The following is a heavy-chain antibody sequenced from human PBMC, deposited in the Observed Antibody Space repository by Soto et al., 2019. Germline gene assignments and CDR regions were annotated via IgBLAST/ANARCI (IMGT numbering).Heavy chain of an antibody. CDR3: ARDYDYIWGSYRYTVGAFDI. CDR1: GFTFSSYS. V-gene: IGHV3-21*01. CDR2: ISSSSSYI. J-gene: IGHJ3*02. Sequence: LRLSCAASGFTFSSYSMNWVRQAPGKGLEWVSSISSSSSYIYYADSVKGRFTISRDNAKNSLYLQMNSLRAEDTAVYYCARDYDYIWGSYRYTVGAFDIWGQGTMVTVSS. D-gene: IGHD3-16*02.